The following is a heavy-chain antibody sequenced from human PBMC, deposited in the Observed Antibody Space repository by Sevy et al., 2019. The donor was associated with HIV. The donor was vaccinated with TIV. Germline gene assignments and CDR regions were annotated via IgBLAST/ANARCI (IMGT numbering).Heavy chain of an antibody. CDR2: ISYNGNYT. CDR1: GFTFSRYA. J-gene: IGHJ4*02. Sequence: GGALRLSCAASGFTFSRYAMHWVRQAPGKGLEWLGPISYNGNYTYYADSVKGRFTISRDDSKNTLYLQMKSLGAEDTAVYYCARDAGATNSGDYIWAFDYWGQGTLVTVSS. CDR3: ARDAGATNSGDYIWAFDY. V-gene: IGHV3-30-3*01. D-gene: IGHD3-3*01.